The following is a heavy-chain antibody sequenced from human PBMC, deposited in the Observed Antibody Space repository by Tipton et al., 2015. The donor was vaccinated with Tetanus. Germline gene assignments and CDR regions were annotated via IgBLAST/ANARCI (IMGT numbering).Heavy chain of an antibody. CDR1: GGTFSSYA. D-gene: IGHD6-13*01. V-gene: IGHV1-69*06. J-gene: IGHJ3*02. CDR2: IIPIFGTA. Sequence: QVQLVQSGPEVKKPGSSVKVSCKASGGTFSSYAISWVRQAPGQGLEWMGGIIPIFGTANYAQKFQGRVTITADKSTSTAYMELSSLRSEDTAVYYCARAVGIAAGSQFFFDIWGQGTMVTVSS. CDR3: ARAVGIAAGSQFFFDI.